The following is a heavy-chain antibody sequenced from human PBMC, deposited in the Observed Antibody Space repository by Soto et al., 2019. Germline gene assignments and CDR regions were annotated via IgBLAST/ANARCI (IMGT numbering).Heavy chain of an antibody. D-gene: IGHD3-16*01. J-gene: IGHJ4*02. CDR3: GGGGARRGSHNFGC. Sequence: PSETLSLTCTVSGGSISSSSYYWGWIRQPPGKGLEWIGEINRSRSTNHSPSLKSRVTISVDTSKNQFSLKLNSVTAADTAVYYGGGGGARRGSHNFGCGGKGTLVTVSS. CDR2: INRSRST. V-gene: IGHV4-39*07. CDR1: GGSISSSSYY.